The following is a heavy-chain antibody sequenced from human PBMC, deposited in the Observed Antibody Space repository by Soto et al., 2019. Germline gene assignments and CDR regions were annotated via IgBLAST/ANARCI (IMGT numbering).Heavy chain of an antibody. Sequence: PGESLKISCKGSGYSFTSYWIGWVRQMPGKGLEWMGLIYPGDSDTKYSPSFQGQVTISADKSISTAYLQWISLKASDTAIYYCARKHSSGYLDYWGQGILVTVSS. J-gene: IGHJ4*02. CDR3: ARKHSSGYLDY. V-gene: IGHV5-51*01. CDR2: IYPGDSDT. CDR1: GYSFTSYW. D-gene: IGHD3-22*01.